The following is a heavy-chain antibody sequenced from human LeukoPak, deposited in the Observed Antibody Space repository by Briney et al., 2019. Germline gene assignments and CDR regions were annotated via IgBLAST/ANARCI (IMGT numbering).Heavy chain of an antibody. D-gene: IGHD2-8*01. CDR3: ARGVAGYCTNGVCYPLDY. V-gene: IGHV3-74*01. CDR1: GFTFSSYW. CDR2: INSDGSST. Sequence: LAGGSLRLSCAASGFTFSSYWMHWVRQAPGKGLVWVSRINSDGSSTSYADSVKGRFTISRDNAKNTLYLQMNSLGAEDTAVYYCARGVAGYCTNGVCYPLDYWGQGTLVTVSS. J-gene: IGHJ4*02.